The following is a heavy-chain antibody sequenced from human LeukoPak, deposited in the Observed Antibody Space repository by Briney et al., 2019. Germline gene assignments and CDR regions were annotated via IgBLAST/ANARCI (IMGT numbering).Heavy chain of an antibody. CDR3: ARSTTVTTTPWFDP. D-gene: IGHD4-17*01. CDR2: IYTSGST. V-gene: IGHV4-61*05. Sequence: SETLSLTCTVSGGSIISSSYYWGWIRQPPGKGLEWIGRIYTSGSTNYNPSLKSRVTMSVDTSKNQFSLKLSSVTAADTAVYYCARSTTVTTTPWFDPWGQGTLVTVSS. J-gene: IGHJ5*02. CDR1: GGSIISSSYY.